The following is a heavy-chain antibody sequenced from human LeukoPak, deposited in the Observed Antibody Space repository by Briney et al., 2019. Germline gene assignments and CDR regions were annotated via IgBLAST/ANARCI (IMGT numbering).Heavy chain of an antibody. D-gene: IGHD4-17*01. CDR2: ISYDGSNK. Sequence: GGSLRLSCAASGFTFSSYAMHWVRQAPGKGLEWVAVISYDGSNKYYADSVKGRFTISRDNSKNTLYLQMNSLRAEDTAVYYCAKDPTTVTTTVDYWGQGTLVTVSS. J-gene: IGHJ4*02. CDR1: GFTFSSYA. V-gene: IGHV3-30-3*01. CDR3: AKDPTTVTTTVDY.